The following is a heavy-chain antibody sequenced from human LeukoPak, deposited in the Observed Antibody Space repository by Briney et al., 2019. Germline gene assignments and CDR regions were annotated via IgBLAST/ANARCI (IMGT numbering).Heavy chain of an antibody. V-gene: IGHV3-23*01. D-gene: IGHD4-4*01. CDR3: AKDHVHSNSDY. CDR2: ISGNAGST. J-gene: IGHJ4*02. Sequence: GRSLRLSCAASGFTLSSYAMSWVRQAPGKGLEWVSLISGNAGSTYYADSVKGRFTISRDITKNTLYLQMNSLRAEDTATYYCAKDHVHSNSDYWGQGTLVTVSS. CDR1: GFTLSSYA.